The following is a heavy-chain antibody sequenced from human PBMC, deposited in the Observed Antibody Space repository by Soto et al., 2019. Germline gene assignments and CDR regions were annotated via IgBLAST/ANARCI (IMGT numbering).Heavy chain of an antibody. CDR1: GFTFSDSA. CDR2: IRSKANNYAT. V-gene: IGHV3-73*01. J-gene: IGHJ5*02. D-gene: IGHD4-17*01. CDR3: TRLNGDSAESGFDP. Sequence: GGSLRLSCVATGFTFSDSAMHWVRQASGKGLEWVGRIRSKANNYATSFGASVRGRFTISRDDSKNKAYLQMNSLKTEDTAVYYCTRLNGDSAESGFDPWGQGTLVTVSS.